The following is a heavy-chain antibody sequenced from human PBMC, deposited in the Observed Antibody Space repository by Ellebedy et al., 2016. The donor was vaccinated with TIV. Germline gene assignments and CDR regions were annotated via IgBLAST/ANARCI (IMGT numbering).Heavy chain of an antibody. V-gene: IGHV6-1*01. J-gene: IGHJ4*02. CDR3: ARDPGHISGPYFDC. D-gene: IGHD1-1*01. CDR1: GDSVSSSGAS. CDR2: TYYRSKWYS. Sequence: MPSETLSLTCAISGDSVSSSGASWTWIRQSPSRGLEWLGRTYYRSKWYSDYAVSVKSRITINPDTSKNQFSLQLNSVTPEDTAIYYCARDPGHISGPYFDCWGQGTLVTVSP.